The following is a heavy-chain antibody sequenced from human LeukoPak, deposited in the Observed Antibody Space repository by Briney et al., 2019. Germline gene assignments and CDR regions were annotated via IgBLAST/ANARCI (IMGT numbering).Heavy chain of an antibody. J-gene: IGHJ4*02. CDR1: GFIFSGYG. CDR3: ARYRDGYDYDY. Sequence: PGTSLRLSCAASGFIFSGYGMHWVRQAPGKGLEWLAVVGHDGREKYYVDSVKGRFSVSRDNSKNMLYMQMNSLRAEDTAVYYCARYRDGYDYDYWGQGILVTVSS. CDR2: VGHDGREK. D-gene: IGHD5-24*01. V-gene: IGHV3-33*01.